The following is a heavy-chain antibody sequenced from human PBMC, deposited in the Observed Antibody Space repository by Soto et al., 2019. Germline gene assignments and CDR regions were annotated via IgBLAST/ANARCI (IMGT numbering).Heavy chain of an antibody. D-gene: IGHD3-22*01. CDR1: GGSISSGGYY. J-gene: IGHJ5*02. Sequence: QVQLKESGPGLVKPSQTLSLTCTVSGGSISSGGYYWSWIRQHPGKGLEWIGYIYYSGSTYYNPSLKSRVTISVDTSKNQSSLKLSSVTAADTAVYYCARRSSGFSVFDPWGQGTLVTVSS. V-gene: IGHV4-31*03. CDR2: IYYSGST. CDR3: ARRSSGFSVFDP.